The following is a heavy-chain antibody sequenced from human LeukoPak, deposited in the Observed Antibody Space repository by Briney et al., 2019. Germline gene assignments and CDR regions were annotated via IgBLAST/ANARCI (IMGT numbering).Heavy chain of an antibody. J-gene: IGHJ6*02. CDR3: ASNTISLGPYYYYGMDV. D-gene: IGHD3-9*01. CDR1: GFTFSSYS. Sequence: GGSLRLSCAASGFTFSSYSMNWVRQAPGRGLEWVSCISSSSSFIYYADSVKGRFTISRDNAKNSLYLQMNSLRAEDTAVYYCASNTISLGPYYYYGMDVWGQGTTVTVSS. V-gene: IGHV3-21*01. CDR2: ISSSSSFI.